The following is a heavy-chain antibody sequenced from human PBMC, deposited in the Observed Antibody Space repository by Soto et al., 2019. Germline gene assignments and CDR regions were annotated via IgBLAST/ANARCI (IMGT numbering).Heavy chain of an antibody. CDR1: GFTFSSYS. CDR3: ARDVAAAGTDFDY. D-gene: IGHD6-13*01. J-gene: IGHJ4*02. V-gene: IGHV3-21*01. Sequence: LRLSCAASGFTFSSYSMTWVRQAPGKGLEWVSSISSSSSYIYYADSVKGRFTISRDNAKNSLYLQMNSLRAADTAVYYCARDVAAAGTDFDYWGQGALVTVSS. CDR2: ISSSSSYI.